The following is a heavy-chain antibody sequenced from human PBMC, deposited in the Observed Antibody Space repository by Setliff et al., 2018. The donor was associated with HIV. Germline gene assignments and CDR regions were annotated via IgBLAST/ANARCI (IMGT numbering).Heavy chain of an antibody. D-gene: IGHD6-19*01. CDR3: ARDVGSGWFNWFDP. V-gene: IGHV4-34*01. J-gene: IGHJ5*02. CDR2: INHSGST. Sequence: SETLSLTCAVYGGSFSGYYWSWIRQPPGKGLEWIGEINHSGSTNYNPSLKSRVTISVDTSKNQFSLKLSSATAADTAVYYCARDVGSGWFNWFDPWGQGTLVTVSS. CDR1: GGSFSGYY.